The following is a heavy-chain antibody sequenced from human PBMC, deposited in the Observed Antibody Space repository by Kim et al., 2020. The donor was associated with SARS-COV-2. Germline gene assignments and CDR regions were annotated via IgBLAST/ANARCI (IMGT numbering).Heavy chain of an antibody. J-gene: IGHJ4*02. CDR2: SGST. V-gene: IGHV4-34*01. D-gene: IGHD3-16*01. Sequence: SGSTNYNPSLKSRVTISVDTSKNEFSLKLGSVTAADTAVYYCSVGDYFDYWGQGTLVTVSS. CDR3: SVGDYFDY.